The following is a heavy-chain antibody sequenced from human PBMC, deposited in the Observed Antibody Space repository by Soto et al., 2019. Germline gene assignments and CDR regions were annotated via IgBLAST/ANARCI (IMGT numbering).Heavy chain of an antibody. D-gene: IGHD3-9*01. J-gene: IGHJ4*02. CDR1: GGSFSGYY. CDR3: ARGSGDYDILTGYYKDY. V-gene: IGHV4-34*01. Sequence: PSETLSLTCAVYGGSFSGYYWSWIRQPPGKGLEWIGEINHSGSTNYNPSLKSRVTISVDTSKNQFSLKLSSVTAADTAVYYCARGSGDYDILTGYYKDYWGQGTLVTVSS. CDR2: INHSGST.